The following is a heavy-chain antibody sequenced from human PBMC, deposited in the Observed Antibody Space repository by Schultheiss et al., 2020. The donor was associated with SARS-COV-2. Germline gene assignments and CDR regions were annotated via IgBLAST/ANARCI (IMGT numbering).Heavy chain of an antibody. D-gene: IGHD6-19*01. V-gene: IGHV3-33*08. CDR1: GFPFSSHA. Sequence: GESLKISCSASGFPFSSHAMHWVRQAPGKGLEWVSVIWYDGSEEYYADSVKGRFTISRDNAKNSMFLQMNSLRAEDTAVYYCARWGKYNSGWYNAFDIWAQGTMVTVSS. CDR2: IWYDGSEE. J-gene: IGHJ3*02. CDR3: ARWGKYNSGWYNAFDI.